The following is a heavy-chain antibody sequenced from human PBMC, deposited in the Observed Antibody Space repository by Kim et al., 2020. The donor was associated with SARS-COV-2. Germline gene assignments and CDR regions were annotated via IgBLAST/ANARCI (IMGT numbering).Heavy chain of an antibody. CDR3: ARGFWLSDIVVFDAFDI. D-gene: IGHD2-15*01. CDR1: GFTFSSYA. J-gene: IGHJ3*02. Sequence: GGSLRLFCAASGFTFSSYAMHWVRQAPGKGLEWVAVISYDGSNKYYSDSVKGRFTISRDNSKNTLYLQMNSLRAEDTAVYYCARGFWLSDIVVFDAFDIWGQGTMVTVSS. CDR2: ISYDGSNK. V-gene: IGHV3-30*04.